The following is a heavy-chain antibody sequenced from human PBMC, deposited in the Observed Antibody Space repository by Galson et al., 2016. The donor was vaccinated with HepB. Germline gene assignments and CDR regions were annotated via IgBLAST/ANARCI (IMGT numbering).Heavy chain of an antibody. CDR1: GDSVYNNGAA. D-gene: IGHD2-15*01. V-gene: IGHV6-1*01. J-gene: IGHJ6*02. Sequence: CALPGDSVYNNGAAWVWIRQSPSRGLAWLGRTFYRSTWENHYAGSVKNRIAISPDTSRNQFSLHLNSVTPEDTAVYYCARAVMLGRGMDVWGQGTTLTVSS. CDR3: ARAVMLGRGMDV. CDR2: TFYRSTWEN.